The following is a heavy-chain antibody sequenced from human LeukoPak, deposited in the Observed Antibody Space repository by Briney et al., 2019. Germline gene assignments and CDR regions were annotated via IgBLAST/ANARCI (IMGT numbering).Heavy chain of an antibody. CDR2: ISSSSSYI. Sequence: PGGSLRLSCAASGFTFSSYSMNWVRQAPGKGLEWVSSISSSSSYIYYADSVKGRFTISRDNAKNSLYLQMNSLRAEDTAVYYCARDSSSWFPNPKYYYYMDVWGKGTTVTVSS. V-gene: IGHV3-21*01. CDR3: ARDSSSWFPNPKYYYYMDV. D-gene: IGHD6-13*01. CDR1: GFTFSSYS. J-gene: IGHJ6*03.